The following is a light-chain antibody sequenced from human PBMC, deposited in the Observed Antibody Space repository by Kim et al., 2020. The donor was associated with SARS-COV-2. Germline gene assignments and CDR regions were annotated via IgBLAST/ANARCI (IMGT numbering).Light chain of an antibody. J-gene: IGKJ1*01. CDR2: DAS. Sequence: LSPGERATLSCRASQSVSSYLAWYQHKPGQAPRLLIYDASNRATGIPARFSGSGSGTDFTLTISSLEPEDFAVYYCQHRSSWPRTFGQGTKVDI. CDR1: QSVSSY. CDR3: QHRSSWPRT. V-gene: IGKV3-11*01.